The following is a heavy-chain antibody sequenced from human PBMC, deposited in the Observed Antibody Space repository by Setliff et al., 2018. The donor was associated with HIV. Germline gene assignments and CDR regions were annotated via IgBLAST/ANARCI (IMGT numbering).Heavy chain of an antibody. CDR3: ATNREMATINYYYYYMDV. J-gene: IGHJ6*03. V-gene: IGHV1-2*02. D-gene: IGHD5-12*01. CDR2: VSPYNGNT. CDR1: GYTFTGYY. Sequence: GASVKVSCKASGYTFTGYYMHWVRQAPGQGLEWMGWVSPYNGNTDYAQNFQGRVTITADESTSTAYMELSSLRSEDTAVYYCATNREMATINYYYYYMDVWGTGTTVTVSS.